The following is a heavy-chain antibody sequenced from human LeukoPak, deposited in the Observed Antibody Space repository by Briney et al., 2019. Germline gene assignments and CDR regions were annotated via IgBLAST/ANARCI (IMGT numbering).Heavy chain of an antibody. CDR1: GFTFSDYY. CDR3: ARDQSGAYCSSTSCYENYYYYYMDV. V-gene: IGHV3-11*04. D-gene: IGHD2-2*01. CDR2: ISSSGSTI. Sequence: GGSPRLSCAASGFTFSDYYMSWIRQAPGKGLEWVPYISSSGSTIYYADSVKGRFTISRDNAKNSLYLQMNSLRAEDTAVYYCARDQSGAYCSSTSCYENYYYYYMDVWGKGTTVTVSS. J-gene: IGHJ6*03.